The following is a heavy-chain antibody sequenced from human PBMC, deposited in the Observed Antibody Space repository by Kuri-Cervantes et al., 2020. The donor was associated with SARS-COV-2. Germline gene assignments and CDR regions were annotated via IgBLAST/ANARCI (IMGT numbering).Heavy chain of an antibody. CDR3: ATQDQSKGASLGAFDI. Sequence: KVSCKGSGYSFTSYWIGWVRQMPGKGLEWMGIIYPGDSDTRYSPSFQGQVTISADKSISTAYLQWSSLKASDTAMYYCATQDQSKGASLGAFDIWGQGTMVTVSS. V-gene: IGHV5-51*01. CDR2: IYPGDSDT. J-gene: IGHJ3*02. D-gene: IGHD3-16*01. CDR1: GYSFTSYW.